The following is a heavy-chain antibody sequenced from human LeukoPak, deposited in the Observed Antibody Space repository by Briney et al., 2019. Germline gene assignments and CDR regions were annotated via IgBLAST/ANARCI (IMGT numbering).Heavy chain of an antibody. CDR1: GFTFSSYA. CDR3: ARESIVVVPAAISYYFDY. D-gene: IGHD2-2*01. Sequence: QPGGSLRLSCAASGFTFSSYAMHWVRQAPGKGLEWVAVISYDGSNKYYADSVKGRFTISRDNSKNTLHLQMNSLRAEDTAVYYCARESIVVVPAAISYYFDYWGQGTLVTVSS. CDR2: ISYDGSNK. J-gene: IGHJ4*02. V-gene: IGHV3-30*01.